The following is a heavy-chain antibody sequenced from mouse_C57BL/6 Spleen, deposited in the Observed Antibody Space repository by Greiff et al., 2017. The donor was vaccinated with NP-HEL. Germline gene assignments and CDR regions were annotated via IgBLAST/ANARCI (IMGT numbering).Heavy chain of an antibody. J-gene: IGHJ4*01. V-gene: IGHV1-7*01. CDR1: GYTFTSYW. CDR2: INPSSGYT. CDR3: ARMGNPYYYAMDY. D-gene: IGHD2-1*01. Sequence: QVQLKESGAELAKPGASVKLSCKASGYTFTSYWMHWVKQRPGQGLEWIGYINPSSGYTKYNQKFKDKATLTADKSSSTDYMQLSSLTYEDSAVYYCARMGNPYYYAMDYWGQGTSVTVSS.